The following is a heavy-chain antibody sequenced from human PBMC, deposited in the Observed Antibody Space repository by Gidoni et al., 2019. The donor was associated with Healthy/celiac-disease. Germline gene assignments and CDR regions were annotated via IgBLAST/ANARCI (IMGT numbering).Heavy chain of an antibody. Sequence: QVLLVESGGGWVMPGGSLRLPCAASCFTFSDYYMICIRQAPGKGLEWVSYISSSSSTIYYADSVKGRFTISRDNAKNSLYLQMNSLRAEDTAVYYCARGMGYYDSSGLHYWGQGTLVTVSS. D-gene: IGHD3-22*01. CDR3: ARGMGYYDSSGLHY. J-gene: IGHJ4*02. CDR2: ISSSSSTI. CDR1: CFTFSDYY. V-gene: IGHV3-11*01.